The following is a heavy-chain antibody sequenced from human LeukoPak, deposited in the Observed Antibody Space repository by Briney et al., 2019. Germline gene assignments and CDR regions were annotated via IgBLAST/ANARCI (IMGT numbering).Heavy chain of an antibody. CDR2: ISGSGGAT. V-gene: IGHV3-23*01. CDR1: GFTFSSYA. Sequence: GGSLRLSCAASGFTFSSYAVSWVRQAPGKGLEWVSAISGSGGATYYADSVKGRFTISRDNSKNTLYLQMNSLRAEDTAVYYCAKVPVFSPTISGVVTDDAFDIWGQGTIVTVSS. CDR3: AKVPVFSPTISGVVTDDAFDI. J-gene: IGHJ3*02. D-gene: IGHD3-3*01.